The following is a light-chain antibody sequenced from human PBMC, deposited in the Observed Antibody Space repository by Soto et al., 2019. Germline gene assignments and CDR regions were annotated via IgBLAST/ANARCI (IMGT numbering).Light chain of an antibody. J-gene: IGKJ1*01. CDR1: QSVSSN. CDR3: QQNYHWPRK. V-gene: IGKV3-15*01. Sequence: EIVVSQSPATLSESTGERATLSCRASQSVSSNLAWYQQKPGQAPRLLIYGASTRATGIPARFSGSGSGTDFILTITSLQSEDFAIYCCQQNYHWPRKFGQGTKVDIK. CDR2: GAS.